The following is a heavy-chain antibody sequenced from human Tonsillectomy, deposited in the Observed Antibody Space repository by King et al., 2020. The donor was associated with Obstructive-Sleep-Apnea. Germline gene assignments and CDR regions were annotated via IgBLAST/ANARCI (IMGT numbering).Heavy chain of an antibody. D-gene: IGHD2-8*01. CDR2: IYPGDSDT. CDR3: ARTLMVYASNNWFDP. Sequence: DVQLVESGAEVKKPGESLKISCKGSGYSFTSYWIGWVRRMPGKGLEWMGIIYPGDSDTRYSPSFQGQVTISADKSISTAYLQWSSLKASDTAMYYCARTLMVYASNNWFDPWGQGTLVTVSS. V-gene: IGHV5-51*01. CDR1: GYSFTSYW. J-gene: IGHJ5*02.